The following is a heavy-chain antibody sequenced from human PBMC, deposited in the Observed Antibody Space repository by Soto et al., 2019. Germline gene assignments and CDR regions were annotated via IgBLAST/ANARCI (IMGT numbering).Heavy chain of an antibody. CDR2: IHYSGST. D-gene: IGHD2-21*01. V-gene: IGHV4-61*01. CDR3: TRGGDAYKNGH. J-gene: IGHJ4*02. CDR1: GGSINISTYY. Sequence: QVQLQESGPGLVKPSETLSLTCTVPGGSINISTYYWRWIRQRPGKGLEWIGFIHYSGSTNYNPSLKSRVTMSVDTSKNQFSLKLTSVNAADTAVYYCTRGGDAYKNGHWGQGTLVTVSS.